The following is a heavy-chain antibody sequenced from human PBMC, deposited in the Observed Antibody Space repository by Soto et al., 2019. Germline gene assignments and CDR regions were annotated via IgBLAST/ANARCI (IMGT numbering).Heavy chain of an antibody. D-gene: IGHD6-19*01. V-gene: IGHV6-1*01. CDR3: AKGGSGHLDP. Sequence: SQTLSLTCAISGDSVSSNSATWNWIRQSPSRGLEWLGRTYSRSKWYNEYAVSVKSRITINADTLKNQFSLQVNSVTPDDTAVYYCAKGGSGHLDPWGQGTLVTVSS. J-gene: IGHJ5*02. CDR1: GDSVSSNSAT. CDR2: TYSRSKWYN.